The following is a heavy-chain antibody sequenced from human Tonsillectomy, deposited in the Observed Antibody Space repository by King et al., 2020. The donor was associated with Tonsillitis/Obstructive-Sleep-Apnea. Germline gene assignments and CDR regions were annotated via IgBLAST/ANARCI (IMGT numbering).Heavy chain of an antibody. CDR3: ARGGQGVPWSTFDY. CDR2: ISYVGSNK. J-gene: IGHJ4*02. CDR1: GFTFSSYA. D-gene: IGHD3-10*01. Sequence: VQLVESGGGVVQPGRSLRLSCAASGFTFSSYAMHWVRQAPGKGLEWVAVISYVGSNKYSADSVKGRFTTSRDNSKKTRYLQMNSPRAEDTAVYYCARGGQGVPWSTFDYWGQGTLVTVSS. V-gene: IGHV3-30*01.